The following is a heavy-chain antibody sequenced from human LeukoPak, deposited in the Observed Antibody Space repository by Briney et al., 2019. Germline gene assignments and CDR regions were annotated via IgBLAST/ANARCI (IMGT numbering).Heavy chain of an antibody. J-gene: IGHJ4*02. CDR1: GVTFSSYW. CDR2: INTDGSST. D-gene: IGHD3-22*01. V-gene: IGHV3-74*01. CDR3: ASGAPVSFYYYDSSGLFDY. Sequence: GGSLRLSCAASGVTFSSYWMHWVRHAPGKGLVWVSRINTDGSSTSYADSVKGRCTSSTDNAKNTLYLQMTSLRAEDTAVYYCASGAPVSFYYYDSSGLFDYWGQGTLVTVSS.